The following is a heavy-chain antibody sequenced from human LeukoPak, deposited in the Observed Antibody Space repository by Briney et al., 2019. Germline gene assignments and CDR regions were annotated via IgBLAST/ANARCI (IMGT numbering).Heavy chain of an antibody. Sequence: GGSLRLSCAASGFTFSSYAMSWGRRAPGKGLEWVSAISGSGGSTYYADSVKGRFTISRDNSKNTLYLQMNSLRAEDTAVYYCAKDVLLWFGEGNYFDYWGQGTLVTVSS. CDR2: ISGSGGST. J-gene: IGHJ4*02. V-gene: IGHV3-23*01. CDR3: AKDVLLWFGEGNYFDY. CDR1: GFTFSSYA. D-gene: IGHD3-10*01.